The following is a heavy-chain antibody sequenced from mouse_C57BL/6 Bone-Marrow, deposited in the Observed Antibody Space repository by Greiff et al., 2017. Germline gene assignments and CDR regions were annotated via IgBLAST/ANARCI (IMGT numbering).Heavy chain of an antibody. J-gene: IGHJ1*03. D-gene: IGHD2-10*02. CDR1: GYTFTSYW. Sequence: VQLQQPGAELLMPGASVKLSCKASGYTFTSYWMHWVKQRPGQGLEWIGEIDPSDSYTNYNQKFKGKSTLTVDKSSSTAYMQLSSLTSEDSAVYYCARGVYGSRYFDVWGTGTTVTVSS. CDR3: ARGVYGSRYFDV. V-gene: IGHV1-69*01. CDR2: IDPSDSYT.